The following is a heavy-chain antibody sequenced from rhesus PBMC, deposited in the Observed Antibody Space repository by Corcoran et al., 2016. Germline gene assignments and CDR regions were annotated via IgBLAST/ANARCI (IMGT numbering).Heavy chain of an antibody. D-gene: IGHD5-42*01. Sequence: QVQLQESGPAVMMPSETLSLSCAVSGASISSRHWWSWFLQSPGKGLEWIAHISKKSRKTKKNPSLGSRVTISRDTSQNQFSLRLTSVTAADTAVYFCSRGGYATTEGFDSWGQGVLVTVSS. V-gene: IGHV4-93*01. CDR2: ISKKSRKT. J-gene: IGHJ4*01. CDR3: SRGGYATTEGFDS. CDR1: GASISSRHW.